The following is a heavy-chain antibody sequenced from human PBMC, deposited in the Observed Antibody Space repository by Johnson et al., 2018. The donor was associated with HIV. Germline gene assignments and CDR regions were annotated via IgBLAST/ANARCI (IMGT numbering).Heavy chain of an antibody. Sequence: VQLVESGGGVVQPGRSLRLSCAASAFTFTNYAMDWVRQAPGKGLEWVANIKQDGSETAYVDSVKGRFTISRDNAKNTLYLQMNSLRAEDTAVYYCVGGWDAFDIWGQGTMVTVSS. CDR2: IKQDGSET. V-gene: IGHV3-7*02. CDR3: VGGWDAFDI. CDR1: AFTFTNYA. D-gene: IGHD3-16*01. J-gene: IGHJ3*02.